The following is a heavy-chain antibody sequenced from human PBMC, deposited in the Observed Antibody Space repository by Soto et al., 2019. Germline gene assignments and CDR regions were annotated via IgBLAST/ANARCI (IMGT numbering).Heavy chain of an antibody. CDR2: INHSGST. CDR1: GGSFSGYY. Sequence: SETLSLTCAVYGGSFSGYYWSWIRQPPGKGLEWIGEINHSGSTNYNPSLKSRVTISVDTSKNQFSLKLSSVTAADTAVYYCAKLQSKYYYGMDVWGQGTTVTVSS. V-gene: IGHV4-34*01. D-gene: IGHD4-4*01. CDR3: AKLQSKYYYGMDV. J-gene: IGHJ6*02.